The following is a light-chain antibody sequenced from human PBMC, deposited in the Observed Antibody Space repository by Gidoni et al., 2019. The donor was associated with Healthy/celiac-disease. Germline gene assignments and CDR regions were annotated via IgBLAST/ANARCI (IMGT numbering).Light chain of an antibody. V-gene: IGLV1-40*01. Sequence: QSVLPQPPSVSAAPGQRVTISCTGRSSNIGAGYDVYWYQQLPGTAHKPLIYGNRNPPSGVPDRFSGSKSGTSASLAITGLQAEDEADYYCQSYDSSLSGSGVFGTGTKVTVL. J-gene: IGLJ1*01. CDR3: QSYDSSLSGSGV. CDR2: GNR. CDR1: SSNIGAGYD.